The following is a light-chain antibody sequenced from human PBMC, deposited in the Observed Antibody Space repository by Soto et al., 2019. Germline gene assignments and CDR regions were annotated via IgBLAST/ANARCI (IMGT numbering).Light chain of an antibody. Sequence: DIQMTQSPSTLSASVGDRVTITCRASQSISSWLAWYQQKPGKAPKLLIYKASSLESGVPSRFSGSGSGTEFTLTISGLQADDFATYYCQQYNSYPWTFGQGTKVEIK. V-gene: IGKV1-5*03. CDR3: QQYNSYPWT. CDR2: KAS. J-gene: IGKJ1*01. CDR1: QSISSW.